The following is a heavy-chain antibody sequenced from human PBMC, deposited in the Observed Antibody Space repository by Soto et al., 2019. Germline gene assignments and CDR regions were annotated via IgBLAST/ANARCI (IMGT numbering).Heavy chain of an antibody. CDR1: GGSISSGVYY. V-gene: IGHV4-31*03. Sequence: PSETLSLTCTVSGGSISSGVYYWSWIRHHPGNGLEWIGYIYYIGSTYYNPSLKSRVTISVDTSKNQFSLKLSSVTAADTAVYYCARDSPIAAAGTGFDPWGQGPMVTVYS. CDR2: IYYIGST. D-gene: IGHD6-13*01. CDR3: ARDSPIAAAGTGFDP. J-gene: IGHJ5*02.